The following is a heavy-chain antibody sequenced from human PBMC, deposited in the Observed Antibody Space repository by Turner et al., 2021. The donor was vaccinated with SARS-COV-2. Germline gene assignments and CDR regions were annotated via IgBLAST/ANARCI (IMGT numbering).Heavy chain of an antibody. D-gene: IGHD1-26*01. Sequence: QFQLVQSGAEVKKPGASVKLSCRVLGYTLTELSMHWVRQAPGKGLEWMGGFCPEDGETIYAQKFQGRVTMTEDTSTDTAYMEMSSLRSEDTAVYYCATSSPSERATRLFDPWGQGTLVTVSS. CDR2: FCPEDGET. CDR1: GYTLTELS. V-gene: IGHV1-24*01. J-gene: IGHJ5*02. CDR3: ATSSPSERATRLFDP.